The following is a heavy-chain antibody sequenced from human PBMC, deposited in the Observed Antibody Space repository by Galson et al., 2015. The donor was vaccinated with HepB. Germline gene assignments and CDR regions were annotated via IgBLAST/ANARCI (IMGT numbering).Heavy chain of an antibody. CDR1: GYSFTNYG. Sequence: SVKVSCKASGYSFTNYGLSWIRQAPGPGLEWMGWFSGYDGSTNYAQKFQGRVTMTADTSTGTAYLELKNLRSDDTAVYYCARDSRLELRRNNYFSYGMDGWGQGTSVTVSS. D-gene: IGHD2/OR15-2a*01. V-gene: IGHV1-18*01. CDR3: ARDSRLELRRNNYFSYGMDG. J-gene: IGHJ6*02. CDR2: FSGYDGST.